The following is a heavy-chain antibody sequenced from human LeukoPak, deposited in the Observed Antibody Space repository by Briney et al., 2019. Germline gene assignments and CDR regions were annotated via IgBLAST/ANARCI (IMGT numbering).Heavy chain of an antibody. CDR2: IYSGGST. CDR1: GFTVSSNY. CDR3: ARSYGFYGPGKRRGNMDV. V-gene: IGHV3-66*01. J-gene: IGHJ6*03. Sequence: GSLRLSCAASGFTVSSNYMSWVRQAPGKGLEWVSVIYSGGSTYYADSVKGRFTISRDNSKNTLYLQMNSLRAEDTAVYYCARSYGFYGPGKRRGNMDVWGKGTTVTVSS. D-gene: IGHD2/OR15-2a*01.